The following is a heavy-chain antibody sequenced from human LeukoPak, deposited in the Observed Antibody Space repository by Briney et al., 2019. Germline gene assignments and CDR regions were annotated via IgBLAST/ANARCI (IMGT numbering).Heavy chain of an antibody. D-gene: IGHD3-3*01. CDR3: ARELRFLEWYWFDP. V-gene: IGHV1-69*13. J-gene: IGHJ5*02. Sequence: SVKVSCKASGGTFSSYAISWVRQAPGQGLEWMGGIIPIFGTANYAQKFQGRVTLTADESTSTAYMELSSLRSEDTAVYYCARELRFLEWYWFDPWGQGTLVTVSS. CDR2: IIPIFGTA. CDR1: GGTFSSYA.